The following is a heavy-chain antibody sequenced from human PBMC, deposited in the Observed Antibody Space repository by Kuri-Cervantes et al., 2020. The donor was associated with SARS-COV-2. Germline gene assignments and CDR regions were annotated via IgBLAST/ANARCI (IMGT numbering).Heavy chain of an antibody. J-gene: IGHJ4*02. V-gene: IGHV3-53*01. CDR2: IYSGGST. D-gene: IGHD1-7*01. Sequence: LSLTCAASGFTVSSNYMSWVRQAPGKGLEWVSVIYSGGSTYYADSVKGRFTISRDNAKNSLYLQMNSLRAEDTAVYYCARDLRELQFTYWGQGTLVTVSS. CDR3: ARDLRELQFTY. CDR1: GFTVSSNY.